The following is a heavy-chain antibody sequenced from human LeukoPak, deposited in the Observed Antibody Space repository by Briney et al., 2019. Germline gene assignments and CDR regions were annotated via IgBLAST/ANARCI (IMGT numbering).Heavy chain of an antibody. Sequence: ASVKVSCKVSGYTLTELSMHWVRQAPGKGLEWMGGFDPGDGETIYAQKFQGRVTMTEDTSTDTAYMELSSLRSEDTAVYYCATDIRSGSYYLDAFDIWGQGTMVTVSS. D-gene: IGHD1-26*01. CDR3: ATDIRSGSYYLDAFDI. V-gene: IGHV1-24*01. CDR1: GYTLTELS. J-gene: IGHJ3*02. CDR2: FDPGDGET.